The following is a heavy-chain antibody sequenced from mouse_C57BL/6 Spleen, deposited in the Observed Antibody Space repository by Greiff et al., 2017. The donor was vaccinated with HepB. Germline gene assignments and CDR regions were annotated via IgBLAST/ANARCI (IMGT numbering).Heavy chain of an antibody. CDR3: ARDYYGSSPFMDY. J-gene: IGHJ4*01. V-gene: IGHV1-50*01. Sequence: VQLQQPGAELVKPGASVKLSCKASGYTFTSYWMQWVKQRPGQGLEWIGDIDPSDSYTNYNQKFKGKATLTVDTSSSTAYLQRSSLTSEDSAVYYCARDYYGSSPFMDYWGQGTSVTVSS. CDR2: IDPSDSYT. CDR1: GYTFTSYW. D-gene: IGHD1-1*01.